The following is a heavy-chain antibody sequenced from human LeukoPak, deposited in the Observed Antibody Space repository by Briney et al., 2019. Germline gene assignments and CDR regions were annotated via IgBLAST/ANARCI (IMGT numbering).Heavy chain of an antibody. CDR1: GFTFSSFA. Sequence: TGGSLRLSCAASGFTFSSFAMSWVRQAPGKGLEWVSAISGSGGSTNYADSVKGRFTISRDNSKNTLYLQMSSLRAEDTAVYYCARGYCSGGDCPLDYWGQGTLVTVSS. V-gene: IGHV3-23*01. CDR3: ARGYCSGGDCPLDY. D-gene: IGHD2-15*01. J-gene: IGHJ4*02. CDR2: ISGSGGST.